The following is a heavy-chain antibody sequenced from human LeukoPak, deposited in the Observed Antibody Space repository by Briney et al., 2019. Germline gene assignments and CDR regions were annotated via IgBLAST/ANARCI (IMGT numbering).Heavy chain of an antibody. CDR3: TRDVDLTVVVSHDAFDI. CDR1: GFTFGDYA. J-gene: IGHJ3*02. D-gene: IGHD2-21*01. V-gene: IGHV3-49*04. Sequence: GGSLRLSCTASGFTFGDYAMSWVRQAPGKGLEWVGFIRSIAYGGTTEYAASVKGRFTISRDDSKSIAYLQMNSLKTEDTAVYYCTRDVDLTVVVSHDAFDIWGQGTMVTVSS. CDR2: IRSIAYGGTT.